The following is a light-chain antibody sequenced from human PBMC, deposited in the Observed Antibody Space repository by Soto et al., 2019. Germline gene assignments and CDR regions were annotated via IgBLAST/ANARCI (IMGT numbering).Light chain of an antibody. Sequence: EMVMTQSPATLSVSPGERATLSCRASQSVSSNLAWYQHKPGQAPRLLIYAASTRATGVPARFSGSGSGTEFTLTISSLQSEDFAVYYCQQYNNWPPWTFGQGTKVEV. CDR1: QSVSSN. CDR3: QQYNNWPPWT. J-gene: IGKJ1*01. CDR2: AAS. V-gene: IGKV3-15*01.